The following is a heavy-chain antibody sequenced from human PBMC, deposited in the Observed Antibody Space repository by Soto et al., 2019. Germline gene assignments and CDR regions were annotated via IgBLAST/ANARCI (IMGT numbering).Heavy chain of an antibody. CDR1: GFTFSSYW. CDR3: ARAGRGVVEPAATPAYYYYYGMDV. Sequence: EVQLVASGGGLVQPGGSLRLSCAASGFTFSSYWMSWVRQAPGKGLEWVANIKQDGSEKYYVDSVKGRFTISRDNAKNSLYLQMNSLRAEDTAVYYCARAGRGVVEPAATPAYYYYYGMDVWGQGTTVTVSS. J-gene: IGHJ6*02. D-gene: IGHD2-2*01. CDR2: IKQDGSEK. V-gene: IGHV3-7*01.